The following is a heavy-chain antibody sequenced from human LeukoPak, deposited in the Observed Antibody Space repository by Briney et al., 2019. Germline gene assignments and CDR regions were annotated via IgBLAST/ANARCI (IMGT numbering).Heavy chain of an antibody. CDR1: GGSFSGYY. V-gene: IGHV4-34*01. D-gene: IGHD6-19*01. J-gene: IGHJ4*02. CDR3: ASRYSSGWYETDY. Sequence: PPETLSLTCAVYGGSFSGYYWSWIRQPPGKGLEWIGEINHSGSTNYNPSLKSRVTISVDTSKNQFSLKLSSVTAADTAVYYCASRYSSGWYETDYWGQGTLVTVSS. CDR2: INHSGST.